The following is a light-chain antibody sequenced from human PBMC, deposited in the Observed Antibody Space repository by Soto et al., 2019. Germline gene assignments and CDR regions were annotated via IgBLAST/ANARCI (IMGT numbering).Light chain of an antibody. CDR3: QQYNYWPPLT. J-gene: IGKJ4*01. CDR2: GAS. CDR1: QTINSD. V-gene: IGKV3-15*01. Sequence: EIVMTQSPATLSVSPGERATLSCRASQTINSDLAWYQQKPGQAPRLLIYGASTRATGIPARFSGSGSGTEFTLTISSLQSEDFAVYYCQQYNYWPPLTFGGETKVEIK.